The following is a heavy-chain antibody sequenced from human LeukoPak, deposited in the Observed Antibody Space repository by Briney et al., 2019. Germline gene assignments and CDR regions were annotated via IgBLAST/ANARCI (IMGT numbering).Heavy chain of an antibody. J-gene: IGHJ4*02. D-gene: IGHD2-2*01. Sequence: KPSETLSLTCTVSGGSISSSSYYWGWIRQPPGKGLEWIGSIYYSGSTYYNPSLKSRVTISVDTSKNQSSLKLSSVTAADTAVYYCARQLGYCSSTSCYADKVDYWGQGALVTVSS. V-gene: IGHV4-39*01. CDR1: GGSISSSSYY. CDR2: IYYSGST. CDR3: ARQLGYCSSTSCYADKVDY.